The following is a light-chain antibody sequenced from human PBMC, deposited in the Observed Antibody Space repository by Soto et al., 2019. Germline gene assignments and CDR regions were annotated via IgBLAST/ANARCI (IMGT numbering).Light chain of an antibody. CDR1: SSNIGRNYD. V-gene: IGLV1-40*01. Sequence: QSVLTQPPSVSGAPGQRVTISCTGSSSNIGRNYDVHWYQHVPGTAPKLVIYSSTNRPSGVPDRFSGSKSGTSASLAITGLQAEDEADYYCQSYDRSLSAHYVFGTGTKLPVL. CDR2: SST. J-gene: IGLJ1*01. CDR3: QSYDRSLSAHYV.